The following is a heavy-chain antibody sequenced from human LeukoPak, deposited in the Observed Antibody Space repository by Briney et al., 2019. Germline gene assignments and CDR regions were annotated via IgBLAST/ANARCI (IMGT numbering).Heavy chain of an antibody. CDR3: AAHRGSYSDAFDI. CDR1: GGSISSSSYY. J-gene: IGHJ3*02. V-gene: IGHV4-39*01. Sequence: PSETLSLTCTVSGGSISSSSYYWGWIRQPPGKGLEWIGSIYYSGSTYYNPSLKSRVTIPVDTSKNQFSLKLSSVTAADTAVYYCAAHRGSYSDAFDIWGQGTMVTVSS. D-gene: IGHD1-26*01. CDR2: IYYSGST.